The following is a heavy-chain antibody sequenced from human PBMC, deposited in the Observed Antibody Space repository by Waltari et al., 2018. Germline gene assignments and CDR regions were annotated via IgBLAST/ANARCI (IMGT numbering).Heavy chain of an antibody. J-gene: IGHJ1*01. CDR1: GFTFRSYA. Sequence: EVQLLESGGGLVQPGGSLRLSCAASGFTFRSYAMSWVRQAPGKGLECVSAISGSGGSTYYADSVKGRFTISRDNSKNTLYLQMNSLRAEDTAVYYCAKDRGGSYFYFQHWGQGTLVTVSS. D-gene: IGHD1-26*01. CDR2: ISGSGGST. V-gene: IGHV3-23*01. CDR3: AKDRGGSYFYFQH.